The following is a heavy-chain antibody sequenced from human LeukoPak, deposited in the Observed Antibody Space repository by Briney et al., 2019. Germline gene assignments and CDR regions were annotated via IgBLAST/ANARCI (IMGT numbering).Heavy chain of an antibody. Sequence: VASVKVSCKASGYTFTSYGISWVRQAPGQGLEWMGWISAYNGNTNYAQKLQGRVTMTTDTSTSTAYMELRSLRSDDTAVYYCARGSDILTGYRNWFDPWGQGTLVTVSS. CDR2: ISAYNGNT. J-gene: IGHJ5*02. D-gene: IGHD3-9*01. CDR1: GYTFTSYG. V-gene: IGHV1-18*01. CDR3: ARGSDILTGYRNWFDP.